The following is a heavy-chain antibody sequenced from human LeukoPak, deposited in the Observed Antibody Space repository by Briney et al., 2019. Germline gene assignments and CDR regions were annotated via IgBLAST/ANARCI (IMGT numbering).Heavy chain of an antibody. J-gene: IGHJ4*02. V-gene: IGHV3-74*01. CDR1: GFTFDDYG. CDR2: INSDGSST. CDR3: ARLSAMVRGPEDIFYFEY. Sequence: GGSLRLSCAASGFTFDDYGTSWVRQAPGKGLVWVSRINSDGSSTSYADSVKGRFTISRDNAKNTLYLQMNSLRAEDTAVYYCARLSAMVRGPEDIFYFEYWGLGTLVTVSS. D-gene: IGHD3-10*01.